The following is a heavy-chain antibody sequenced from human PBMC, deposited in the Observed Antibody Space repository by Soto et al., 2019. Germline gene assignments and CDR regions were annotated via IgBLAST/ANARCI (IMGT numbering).Heavy chain of an antibody. D-gene: IGHD2-21*02. Sequence: TSETLSLTCTVSGGSISSGDYYWSWIRQPPGKGLEWIGYIYYSGSTYYNPSLKSRVTISVDTSKNQFSLKLSSVTAADTAVYYCARYTVVTSLFDYWGQGTLVTVSS. CDR3: ARYTVVTSLFDY. J-gene: IGHJ4*02. CDR1: GGSISSGDYY. CDR2: IYYSGST. V-gene: IGHV4-30-4*01.